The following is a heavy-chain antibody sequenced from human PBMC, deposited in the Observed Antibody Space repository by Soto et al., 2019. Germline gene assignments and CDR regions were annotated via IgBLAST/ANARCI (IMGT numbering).Heavy chain of an antibody. J-gene: IGHJ6*02. Sequence: EVQLVQSGAEVKKPGESLKISCKGSGYSFTSYHIVWVRQMPGKGLEWRGSIYPGDSETRYSTSLQGKVTMSADKSTSTAYLKWSSLKASDTAMYYCARRSYCDGDCTRRPYDYYGMDVWGQGTTVTVSS. D-gene: IGHD2-21*02. CDR1: GYSFTSYH. CDR2: IYPGDSET. V-gene: IGHV5-51*01. CDR3: ARRSYCDGDCTRRPYDYYGMDV.